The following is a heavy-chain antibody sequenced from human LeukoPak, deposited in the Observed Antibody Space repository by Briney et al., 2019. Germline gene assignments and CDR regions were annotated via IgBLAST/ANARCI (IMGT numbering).Heavy chain of an antibody. V-gene: IGHV1-18*01. CDR2: ISAYNGNT. J-gene: IGHJ6*02. D-gene: IGHD3-3*01. CDR1: GYAFTTYD. CDR3: ARESFWSGYYRLYYYYGMDV. Sequence: ASVKVSCKASGYAFTTYDINWVRQATGQGLEWMGWISAYNGNTNYAQKLQGRVTMTTDTSTSTAYMELRSLRSDDTAVYYCARESFWSGYYRLYYYYGMDVWGQGTTVTVSS.